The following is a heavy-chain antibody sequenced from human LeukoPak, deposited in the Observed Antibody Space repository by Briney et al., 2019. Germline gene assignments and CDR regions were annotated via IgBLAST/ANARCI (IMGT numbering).Heavy chain of an antibody. D-gene: IGHD3-3*01. Sequence: GGSLRLSCAASGFTFSSYAMSWVRQAPGKGLKWVSAISGSGGSTYYADSVKGRFTISRDNSKNTLYLQMNSLRAEDTAVYYCAKRRRGTIFGVARDYWGQGTLVTVSS. CDR3: AKRRRGTIFGVARDY. CDR2: ISGSGGST. CDR1: GFTFSSYA. J-gene: IGHJ4*02. V-gene: IGHV3-23*01.